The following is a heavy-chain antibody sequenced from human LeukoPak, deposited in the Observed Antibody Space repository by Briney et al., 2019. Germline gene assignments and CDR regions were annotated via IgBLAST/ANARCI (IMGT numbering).Heavy chain of an antibody. J-gene: IGHJ3*02. D-gene: IGHD3-9*01. V-gene: IGHV3-30-3*01. CDR1: GFTVSSNY. CDR3: ASSTPDYDILTTAFDI. Sequence: PGGSLRLSCAASGFTVSSNYMNWVRQAPGKGLEWVAVISYDGSNKYYADSVKGRFTISRDNSKNTLYLQMNSLRAEDTAVYYCASSTPDYDILTTAFDIWGQGTMVTVSS. CDR2: ISYDGSNK.